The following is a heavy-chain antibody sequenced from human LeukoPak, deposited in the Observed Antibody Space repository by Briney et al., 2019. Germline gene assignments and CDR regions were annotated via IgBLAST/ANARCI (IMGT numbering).Heavy chain of an antibody. J-gene: IGHJ4*02. CDR1: GESLSSSGYY. V-gene: IGHV4-31*03. CDR3: ASSRDSSGYDLPGYFDY. Sequence: PSETLSLTCKVSGESLSSSGYYWSWVRQHPGKGLKWIGSIDYSGSSHYNPSLKSRVIISEDTSNNQFSLKLSSVTAADTAVYYCASSRDSSGYDLPGYFDYWGQGTLVTVSS. CDR2: IDYSGSS. D-gene: IGHD3-22*01.